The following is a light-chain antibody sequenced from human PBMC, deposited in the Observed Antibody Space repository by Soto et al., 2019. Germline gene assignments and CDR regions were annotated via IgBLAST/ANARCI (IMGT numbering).Light chain of an antibody. CDR1: SSDVGGSNG. CDR2: DVS. Sequence: LTPPPPRCRCPGHSIAISSPRNSSDVGGSNGVSWYQQPPGTAPKLIIYDVSNRPSGVPDRFSGSKSGSTASLIISGLQAEDEGDYYCSSYTSSSTYVFGTGTKVTVL. J-gene: IGLJ1*01. V-gene: IGLV2-18*02. CDR3: SSYTSSSTYV.